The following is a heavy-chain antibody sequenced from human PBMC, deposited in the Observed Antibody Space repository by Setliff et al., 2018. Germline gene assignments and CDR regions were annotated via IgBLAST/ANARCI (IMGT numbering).Heavy chain of an antibody. V-gene: IGHV1-2*02. CDR2: INPNAGNI. J-gene: IGHJ4*02. D-gene: IGHD2-15*01. CDR1: GYIFTTYA. Sequence: ASVKVSCKASGYIFTTYAMSWMRQAPGQGLEWMGWINPNAGNINYIQKFQGRVTMTRDTSISTAYMELRSLRSDDTAIYYCARGPPEFVVAPAEGKFDYWGQGTLVTVSS. CDR3: ARGPPEFVVAPAEGKFDY.